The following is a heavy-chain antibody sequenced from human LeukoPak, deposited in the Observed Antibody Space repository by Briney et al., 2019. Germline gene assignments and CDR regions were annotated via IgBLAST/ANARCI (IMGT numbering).Heavy chain of an antibody. CDR1: GYTFTSYY. J-gene: IGHJ4*02. CDR3: ASHGTYGSGSYYNDLFLGY. CDR2: INPSGGST. V-gene: IGHV1-46*01. D-gene: IGHD3-10*01. Sequence: GASVKVSCKASGYTFTSYYMHWVRQAPGQGLEWVGIINPSGGSTSYAKKFQGRVTMTRDTSTSTVYMELSSLRSEDTAVYYCASHGTYGSGSYYNDLFLGYWGQGTLVTVSS.